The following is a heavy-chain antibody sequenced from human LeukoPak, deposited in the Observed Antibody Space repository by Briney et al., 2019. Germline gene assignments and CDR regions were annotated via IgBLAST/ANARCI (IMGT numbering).Heavy chain of an antibody. Sequence: ASVKVSCKASGYTFTNYGISWVRQAPGQGLEWMGWISSYNGNTNYAQNLQGRVIMTTDTSTSTAYMILRSLRSDDTAVYYCARGEALGSALYYYYYYYMDVWGKGTTVTVSS. CDR1: GYTFTNYG. V-gene: IGHV1-18*01. CDR3: ARGEALGSALYYYYYYYMDV. CDR2: ISSYNGNT. J-gene: IGHJ6*03. D-gene: IGHD1-26*01.